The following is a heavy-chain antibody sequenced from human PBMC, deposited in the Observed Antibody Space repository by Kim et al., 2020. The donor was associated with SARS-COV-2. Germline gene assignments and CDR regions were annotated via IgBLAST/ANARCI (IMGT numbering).Heavy chain of an antibody. V-gene: IGHV3-23*01. D-gene: IGHD7-27*01. CDR3: ARGLGTPDY. J-gene: IGHJ4*02. Sequence: YAASVEGRFTISRDNSKGTLYLQMNSLKAEDTALYYCARGLGTPDYWGQGTLVTVSS.